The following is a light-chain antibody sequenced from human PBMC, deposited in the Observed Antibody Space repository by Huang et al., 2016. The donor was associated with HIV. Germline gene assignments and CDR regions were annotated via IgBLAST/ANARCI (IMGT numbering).Light chain of an antibody. CDR2: AAS. CDR1: HAVSSS. CDR3: QQYNNWPGT. V-gene: IGKV3-15*01. J-gene: IGKJ2*01. Sequence: VMTQSPATLSVSPGDRVTLSCRARHAVSSSLAWYQQKPGQAPRLLIYAASTRATGIPARFSGSGSGTDFTLTISSLQSEDSAVYYCQQYNNWPGTFGQGTKLEIK.